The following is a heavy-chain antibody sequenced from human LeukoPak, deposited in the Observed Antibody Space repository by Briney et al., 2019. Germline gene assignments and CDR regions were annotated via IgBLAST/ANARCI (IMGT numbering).Heavy chain of an antibody. Sequence: GGSLRLSCAVSGFTFSSYAMSWVRQAPGKGLEWVSAISGSGGSTYSADSVKGRFTISRDNSRNRLYLQMNSLRVEDTAIYYCGRDWKLDYWGQGILVTVSS. CDR3: GRDWKLDY. J-gene: IGHJ4*02. CDR1: GFTFSSYA. D-gene: IGHD1-1*01. V-gene: IGHV3-23*01. CDR2: ISGSGGST.